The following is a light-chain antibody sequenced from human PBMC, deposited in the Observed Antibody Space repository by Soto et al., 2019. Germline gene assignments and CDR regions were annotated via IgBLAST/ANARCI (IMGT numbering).Light chain of an antibody. CDR3: QQYYSYPRT. J-gene: IGKJ1*01. CDR2: AAS. V-gene: IGKV1-8*01. CDR1: QGISSY. Sequence: AIRMTQSPSSFSASTGDRVTITCRASQGISSYLAWYQQKPGKAPKLLIYAASTLQSGVPSRFSGSGSGTDFTLTISCLQSEDFATYYCQQYYSYPRTFGQGPNVEIK.